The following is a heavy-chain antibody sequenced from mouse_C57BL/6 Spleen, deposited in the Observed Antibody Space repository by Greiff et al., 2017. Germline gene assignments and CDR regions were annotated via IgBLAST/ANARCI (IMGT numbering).Heavy chain of an antibody. CDR2: ISYDGSN. Sequence: EVQLQESGPGLVKPSQSLSLTCSVTGYSITSGYYWNWIRQFPGNKLEWMGYISYDGSNNYNPSLKNRISITRDTSKNQFFLKLNSVTTEDTATYYCARAFYDYDYFDYWGQGTTLTVSP. CDR3: ARAFYDYDYFDY. D-gene: IGHD2-4*01. J-gene: IGHJ2*01. V-gene: IGHV3-6*01. CDR1: GYSITSGYY.